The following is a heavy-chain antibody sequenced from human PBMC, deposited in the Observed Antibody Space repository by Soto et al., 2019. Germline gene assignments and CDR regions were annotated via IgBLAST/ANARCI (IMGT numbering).Heavy chain of an antibody. CDR3: ARHDSTSSWPDFRS. CDR2: IYYSGNT. V-gene: IGHV4-39*01. Sequence: QLQLQESGPGLVKPSETLSLTCSVSSGSICSTSYHGGWIRQPPGKGLEWIGSIYYSGNTYYNPSLKSRITISADPSKNQFSLKVNSVTAADTAVYYCARHDSTSSWPDFRSWGQGTLVTVSS. D-gene: IGHD6-13*01. CDR1: SGSICSTSYH. J-gene: IGHJ4*02.